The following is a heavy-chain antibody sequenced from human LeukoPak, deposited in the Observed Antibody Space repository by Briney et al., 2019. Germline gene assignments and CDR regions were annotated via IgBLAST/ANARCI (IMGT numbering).Heavy chain of an antibody. CDR3: TPRRTGKYYFDY. D-gene: IGHD3-10*01. J-gene: IGHJ4*02. CDR2: MNPNSGNT. V-gene: IGHV1-8*01. CDR1: GYTFTSYD. Sequence: ASVKVSCKASGYTFTSYDINWMRQATGQGPEWMGWMNPNSGNTGYAQKFQGRVTMTRNTSITTAYMELSSLTSEDTAVYYCTPRRTGKYYFDYWGQGTLVTVSS.